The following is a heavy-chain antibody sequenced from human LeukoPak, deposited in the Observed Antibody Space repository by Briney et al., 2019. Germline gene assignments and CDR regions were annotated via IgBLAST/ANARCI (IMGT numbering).Heavy chain of an antibody. CDR2: ISGSGGST. V-gene: IGHV3-23*01. Sequence: GGSLRLSCAASGFTFSTHVMNWVRQAPGKGLEWVSTISGSGGSTYYADSVKGRFTISRDNSKNTLYLQMNSLRAEDTAVYYCAKNQLGYSYGSSYFDYWGQGTLVTVSS. D-gene: IGHD5-18*01. CDR1: GFTFSTHV. CDR3: AKNQLGYSYGSSYFDY. J-gene: IGHJ4*02.